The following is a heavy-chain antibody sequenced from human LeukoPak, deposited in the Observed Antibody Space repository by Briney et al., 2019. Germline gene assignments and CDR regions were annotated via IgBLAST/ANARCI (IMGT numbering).Heavy chain of an antibody. CDR3: ASGAQSDY. J-gene: IGHJ4*02. D-gene: IGHD1-26*01. Sequence: PGGSLRLSCAASGFSVGTNYVNWVRQAPGKGLEWVSSINNSGNTIYYADSVKGRFTISRDNSKNSLYLQMNSLRAEDTAVYYCASGAQSDYWGQGTLVTVSS. CDR1: GFSVGTNY. CDR2: INNSGNTI. V-gene: IGHV3-48*03.